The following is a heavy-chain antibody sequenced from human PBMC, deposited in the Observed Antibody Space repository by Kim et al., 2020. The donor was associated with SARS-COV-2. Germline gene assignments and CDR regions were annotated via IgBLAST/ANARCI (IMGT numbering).Heavy chain of an antibody. CDR3: TRPGATAAFDI. CDR1: GFTFSGSA. J-gene: IGHJ3*02. D-gene: IGHD1-26*01. CDR2: IRSKANSYAT. Sequence: GGSLRLSCADSGFTFSGSAMHWVRQASGKGLEWVGRIRSKANSYATAYAASGKGRFTISRDDSKNTAYLQMNSLKTEDTAVYYCTRPGATAAFDIWGQGTMVTVSS. V-gene: IGHV3-73*01.